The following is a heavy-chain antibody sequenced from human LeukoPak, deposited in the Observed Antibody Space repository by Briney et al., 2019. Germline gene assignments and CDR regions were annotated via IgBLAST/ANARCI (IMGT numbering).Heavy chain of an antibody. V-gene: IGHV3-13*01. CDR3: VLGAYWNDDKNAFHI. D-gene: IGHD1-1*01. Sequence: PGGSLRLSCAAWGHTFSSYDMQGVREAPGKGLEWGSSIGATGDTYYAGSVKARFTISRENAKKSLYLQMSSLRAEDTAVYFCVLGAYWNDDKNAFHIWGPGTMVTVSS. J-gene: IGHJ3*02. CDR1: GHTFSSYD. CDR2: IGATGDT.